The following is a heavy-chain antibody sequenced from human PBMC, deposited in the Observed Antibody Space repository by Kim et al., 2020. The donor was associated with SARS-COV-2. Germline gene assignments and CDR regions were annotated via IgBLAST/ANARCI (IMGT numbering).Heavy chain of an antibody. CDR3: ARDPSGGGYDSIDY. D-gene: IGHD5-12*01. Sequence: GGSLRLSCAASGFTFSSYAMHWVRQAPGKGLEWVAVISYDGSNKYYADSVKGRFTISRDNSKNTLYLQMNSLRAEDTAVYYCARDPSGGGYDSIDYWGQGTLVTVSS. CDR2: ISYDGSNK. J-gene: IGHJ4*02. V-gene: IGHV3-30*04. CDR1: GFTFSSYA.